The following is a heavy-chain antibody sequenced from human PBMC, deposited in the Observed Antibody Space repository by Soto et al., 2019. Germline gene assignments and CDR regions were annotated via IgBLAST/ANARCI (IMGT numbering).Heavy chain of an antibody. Sequence: QVQLQESGPGLVKPSQTLSLTCTVSAGSIRSGDYYWTWIRQPPGKGLEWIGYIDPSGSAYYNPSLKSRATTSRDTSNNQFSLQMTSVTAADTAVYYCAGDLGTFYFDQWGQGTLVTVSS. V-gene: IGHV4-30-4*01. CDR3: AGDLGTFYFDQ. D-gene: IGHD7-27*01. J-gene: IGHJ4*02. CDR2: IDPSGSA. CDR1: AGSIRSGDYY.